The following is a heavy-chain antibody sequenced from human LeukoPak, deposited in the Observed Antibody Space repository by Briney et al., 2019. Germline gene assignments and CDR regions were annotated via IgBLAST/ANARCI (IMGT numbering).Heavy chain of an antibody. D-gene: IGHD6-13*01. CDR1: GFTFSSYG. Sequence: GGSLRLSCAASGFTFSSYGMHWVRQAPGKGLEWVAVIWYDGSNKYYADSVKGRFTISRDNSKNTLYLQMNSLRAEDTAVYYCARQVAAGTEGYCYYGMDVWGKGTTVTVSS. CDR2: IWYDGSNK. CDR3: ARQVAAGTEGYCYYGMDV. V-gene: IGHV3-33*01. J-gene: IGHJ6*04.